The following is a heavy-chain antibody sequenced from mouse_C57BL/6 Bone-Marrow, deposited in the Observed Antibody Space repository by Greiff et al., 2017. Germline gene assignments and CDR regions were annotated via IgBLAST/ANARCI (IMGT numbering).Heavy chain of an antibody. Sequence: QVQLKESGPGILQSSQTLSLTCSFSGFSLSTSGMGVSWIRQPSGKGLEWLAHIYWDDDKRYNPSLKSRLTISKDTSRNQVFLKSTSVDTANTATYYCARSTARALYYFDYWGQGTTLTVSS. V-gene: IGHV8-12*01. J-gene: IGHJ2*01. CDR2: IYWDDDK. D-gene: IGHD3-1*01. CDR1: GFSLSTSGMG. CDR3: ARSTARALYYFDY.